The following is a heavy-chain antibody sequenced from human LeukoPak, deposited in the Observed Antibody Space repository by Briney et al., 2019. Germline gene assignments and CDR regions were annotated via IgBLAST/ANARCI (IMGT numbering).Heavy chain of an antibody. V-gene: IGHV3-48*01. Sequence: PGGSLRLSCAASGFTFSSYTMNWVRQAPGKGLEWVSSITSNSITYYADSVKGRFTISRDNAKNSLYLQMNSLRAEDTALYYCARGWGAPEYWGQGTLVTVSS. CDR2: ITSNSIT. CDR3: ARGWGAPEY. J-gene: IGHJ4*02. CDR1: GFTFSSYT. D-gene: IGHD7-27*01.